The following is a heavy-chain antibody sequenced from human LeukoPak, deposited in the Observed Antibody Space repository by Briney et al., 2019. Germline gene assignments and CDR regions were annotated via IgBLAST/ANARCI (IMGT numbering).Heavy chain of an antibody. Sequence: AGGSLRLSCAASGFTFSSYGMHWVRQAPGKGLEWVAFIRYDGSNKYYADSVKGRFTISRDNSKNTLYLQMNSLRAEDTAVYYCAKDGSRWLQTYYFDYWGQGTLVTVSS. V-gene: IGHV3-30*02. CDR3: AKDGSRWLQTYYFDY. CDR2: IRYDGSNK. CDR1: GFTFSSYG. J-gene: IGHJ4*02. D-gene: IGHD5-24*01.